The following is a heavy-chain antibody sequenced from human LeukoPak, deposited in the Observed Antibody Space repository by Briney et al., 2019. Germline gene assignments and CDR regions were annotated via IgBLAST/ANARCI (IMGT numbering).Heavy chain of an antibody. CDR1: GYNFNGFA. J-gene: IGHJ6*03. D-gene: IGHD2-15*01. CDR3: ARGFGVVAATISYLYYYMYV. V-gene: IGHV1-18*01. Sequence: ASVKVSCKASGYNFNGFAVSWVRQAPGQGLEWMGWISASSGNTKLAQRLQGRVTMTTDTSTSTAYMELRSLRSDDTAVYYCARGFGVVAATISYLYYYMYVWGKATTVTVSS. CDR2: ISASSGNT.